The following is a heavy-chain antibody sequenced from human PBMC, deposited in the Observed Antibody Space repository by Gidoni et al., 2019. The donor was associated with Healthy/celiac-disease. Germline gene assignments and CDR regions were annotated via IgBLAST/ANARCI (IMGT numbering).Heavy chain of an antibody. D-gene: IGHD3-22*01. CDR2: IYPGDSDT. CDR1: GYSFTSYW. CDR3: ARVGYDSSSPPINFDY. V-gene: IGHV5-51*01. Sequence: EVQLVQSGAEVKKPGESLKISCKGSGYSFTSYWIGWVRQMPGKGLEWMGIIYPGDSDTRYSPSFQGQVTISADKSISTAYLQWSSLKASDTAMYYCARVGYDSSSPPINFDYWGQGTLVTVSS. J-gene: IGHJ4*02.